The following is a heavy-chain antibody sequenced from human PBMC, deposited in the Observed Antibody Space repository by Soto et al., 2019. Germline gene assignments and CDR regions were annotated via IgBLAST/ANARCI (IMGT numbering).Heavy chain of an antibody. D-gene: IGHD2-15*01. V-gene: IGHV3-23*01. CDR3: SCSGCSPGY. CDR1: GFTCSSYA. J-gene: IGHJ4*02. Sequence: PGGSLRLSCAASGFTCSSYAMSWARQAPGKGLEWVSAIGGTADSTQYADSVKGRFTISRDNSKNTLYLQMNSLRVEDTAVYYCSCSGCSPGYWGQGTLVTVSS. CDR2: IGGTADST.